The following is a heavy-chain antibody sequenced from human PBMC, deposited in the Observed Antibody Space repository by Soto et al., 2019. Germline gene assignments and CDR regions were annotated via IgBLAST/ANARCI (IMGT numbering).Heavy chain of an antibody. CDR1: GYTFTNFG. J-gene: IGHJ5*02. Sequence: QVQMVQSGAEVKKPGASVKVSCRASGYTFTNFGVTWVRRAPGQGLEWMGWISAYTDTPNYAQEFQGRVTMTIDTSTSTAYMDLRILTSDNTAVYYCARVIPGVEAWFDPWGQGTLVTVSS. V-gene: IGHV1-18*01. D-gene: IGHD2-2*01. CDR3: ARVIPGVEAWFDP. CDR2: ISAYTDTP.